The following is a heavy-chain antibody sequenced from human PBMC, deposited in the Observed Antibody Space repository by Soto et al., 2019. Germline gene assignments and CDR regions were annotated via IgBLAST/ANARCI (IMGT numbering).Heavy chain of an antibody. CDR3: ARSMGLYCSGGSCYGGDWFDP. CDR1: GGFISSYY. D-gene: IGHD2-15*01. J-gene: IGHJ5*02. V-gene: IGHV4-59*01. CDR2: IYYSGST. Sequence: SETLSLTCTVSGGFISSYYWSWSRQPPGKGLEWIGYIYYSGSTNYNPSLKSRVTISVDTSKNQFSLKLSSVTAADTAVYYCARSMGLYCSGGSCYGGDWFDPWGQGTLVTVS.